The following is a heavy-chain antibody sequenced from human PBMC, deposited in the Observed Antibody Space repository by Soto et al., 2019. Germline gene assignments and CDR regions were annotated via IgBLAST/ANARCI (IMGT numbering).Heavy chain of an antibody. CDR1: GGSISSGGYY. D-gene: IGHD6-13*01. J-gene: IGHJ6*02. Sequence: SETLSLTCTVTGGSISSGGYYWSWIRQHPGKGLEWIGYIHYSGDTYYNPSLKSRVTISVDTSKNRFSLKLSSVTAADTAVYYCARDVRSSWQYYYGMDVWGQGTTVTVSS. CDR2: IHYSGDT. CDR3: ARDVRSSWQYYYGMDV. V-gene: IGHV4-31*03.